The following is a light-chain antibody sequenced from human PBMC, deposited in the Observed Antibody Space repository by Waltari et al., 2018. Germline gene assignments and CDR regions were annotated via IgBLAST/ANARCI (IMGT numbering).Light chain of an antibody. Sequence: DIQMTQSPSTLSASIGDRVTITCRASQSISNWLAWYQQIPGKAPKLLIYMAYSLETGGPSRFRGSGSRTEFTLTISSLQPDDFATYYCQQYNTYPFTFGLGTKLESK. J-gene: IGKJ2*01. CDR2: MAY. V-gene: IGKV1-5*03. CDR1: QSISNW. CDR3: QQYNTYPFT.